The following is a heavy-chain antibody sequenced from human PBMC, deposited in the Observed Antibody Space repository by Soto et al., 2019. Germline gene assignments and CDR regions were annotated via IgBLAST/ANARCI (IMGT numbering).Heavy chain of an antibody. V-gene: IGHV3-7*01. J-gene: IGHJ6*02. Sequence: PGGSLRLSCAASGFTFSSYWMSWVRQAPGKGLEWVANIKQDGSAKYYVDSVKGRFTISRDNAKNSLYLQMNSLRAEDTAVYYCARDRWSGYEWPYYYGMDVWGQGTTVTVSS. D-gene: IGHD5-12*01. CDR1: GFTFSSYW. CDR3: ARDRWSGYEWPYYYGMDV. CDR2: IKQDGSAK.